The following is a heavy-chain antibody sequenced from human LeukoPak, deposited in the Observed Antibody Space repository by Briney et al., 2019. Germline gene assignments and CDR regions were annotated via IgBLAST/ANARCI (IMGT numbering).Heavy chain of an antibody. CDR2: ICTSGST. J-gene: IGHJ4*02. Sequence: AETLSLTCTVSGGSISSYCWSCIRQPAGKGLEWIGRICTSGSTNYNPSLKSRVTMSVDTSKNQFSLKLSSVTAADTAVYYCAEGGQWLRVWGQGTLVTVSS. CDR3: AEGGQWLRV. V-gene: IGHV4-4*07. D-gene: IGHD6-19*01. CDR1: GGSISSYC.